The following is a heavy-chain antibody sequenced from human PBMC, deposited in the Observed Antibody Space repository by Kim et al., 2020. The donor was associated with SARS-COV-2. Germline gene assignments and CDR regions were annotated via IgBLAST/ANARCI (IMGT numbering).Heavy chain of an antibody. Sequence: GGSLRLSCAASGFTFSSYAMHWVRQAPGKGLEWVAVISYDGSNKYYADSVKGRFTISRDNSKNTLYLQMNSLRAEDTAVYYCARDHGVIVVVPAAMGDYWGQGTLVTVSS. V-gene: IGHV3-30*04. CDR3: ARDHGVIVVVPAAMGDY. CDR1: GFTFSSYA. CDR2: ISYDGSNK. D-gene: IGHD2-2*01. J-gene: IGHJ4*02.